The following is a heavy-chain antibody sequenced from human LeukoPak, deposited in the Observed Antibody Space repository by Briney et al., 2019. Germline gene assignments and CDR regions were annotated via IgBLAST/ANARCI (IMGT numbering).Heavy chain of an antibody. J-gene: IGHJ4*02. CDR3: AKYPWNGKFRAYFDY. CDR2: IRHDGSYK. Sequence: GGSLRLSCAASGFTFTSYGVHWVRQAPGKGLEGVAFIRHDGSYKDYADSVKGRFTISRDNSKNTLYLQMNSLRAEDTAVYYCAKYPWNGKFRAYFDYWGQGTLVTVSS. V-gene: IGHV3-30*02. D-gene: IGHD1-1*01. CDR1: GFTFTSYG.